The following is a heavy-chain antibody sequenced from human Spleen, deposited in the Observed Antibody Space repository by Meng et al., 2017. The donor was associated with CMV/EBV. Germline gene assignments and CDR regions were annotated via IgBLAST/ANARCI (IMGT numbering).Heavy chain of an antibody. CDR1: GGSISSTSYY. D-gene: IGHD1-14*01. J-gene: IGHJ5*02. Sequence: SETLSLTCTLSGGSISSTSYYWGWIRQPPGKGLEWIGSIYYSGSTNYNPSLKSRVTISVDTSKNQFSLKLSSVTAADTAVYYCAREPPGGWFDPWGQGTLVTVSS. V-gene: IGHV4-39*07. CDR2: IYYSGST. CDR3: AREPPGGWFDP.